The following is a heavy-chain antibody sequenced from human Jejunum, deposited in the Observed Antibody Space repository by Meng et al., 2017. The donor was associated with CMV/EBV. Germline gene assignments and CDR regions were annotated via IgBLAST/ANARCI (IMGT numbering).Heavy chain of an antibody. V-gene: IGHV3-74*01. CDR3: VRENGPDASRGNRFDP. CDR1: TFRSHW. CDR2: INSDGTST. J-gene: IGHJ5*02. D-gene: IGHD1-14*01. Sequence: TFRSHWMHWVRQAPGKGLMWVSRINSDGTSTSYADSVKGRFTISRDNAKNTLYLQMDTLRAEDTAVYYCVRENGPDASRGNRFDPWGQGTLVTVSS.